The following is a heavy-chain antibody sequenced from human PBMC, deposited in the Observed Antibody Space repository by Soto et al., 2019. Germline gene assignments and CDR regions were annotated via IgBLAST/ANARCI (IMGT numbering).Heavy chain of an antibody. V-gene: IGHV1-46*03. J-gene: IGHJ3*02. CDR1: GYTFTSYY. CDR3: ARNSPWGDAFDI. Sequence: RASVKVSCKASGYTFTSYYMHWVRQAPGQGLEWMGIINPSGGSTSYAQKFQGRVTMTRDTSTSTVCMELSSLRSEDTAVYYCARNSPWGDAFDIWGQGTMVTVSS. D-gene: IGHD7-27*01. CDR2: INPSGGST.